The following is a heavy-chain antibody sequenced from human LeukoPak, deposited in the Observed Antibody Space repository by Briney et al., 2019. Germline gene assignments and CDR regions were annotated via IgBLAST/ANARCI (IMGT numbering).Heavy chain of an antibody. J-gene: IGHJ4*02. CDR1: GVSFSGYY. V-gene: IGHV4-34*01. CDR2: INHSGST. CDR3: ARGRYYYGSGSYYPLFDY. Sequence: SETLSLTCAVYGVSFSGYYWSWIRQPPGKGLEWIGEINHSGSTNYNPSLKSRVTISVDTSKNQFSLKLSSVTAADTAVYYCARGRYYYGSGSYYPLFDYWGQGTLVTVSS. D-gene: IGHD3-10*01.